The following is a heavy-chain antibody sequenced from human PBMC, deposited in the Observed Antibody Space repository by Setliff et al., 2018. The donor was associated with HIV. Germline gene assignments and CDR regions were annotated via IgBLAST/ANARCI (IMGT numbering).Heavy chain of an antibody. J-gene: IGHJ6*02. CDR2: IKQDGSEK. D-gene: IGHD2-2*01. Sequence: GSLRLSCAASGFTLSSFWMSWVRQAPGKGLEWVANIKQDGSEKYYVDSVKGRFTISRDNAKNSLYLQMNSLRAEDTAVYYCVRDGGSTSWNFLYYHGMDVWGQGTTVTVSS. CDR1: GFTLSSFW. V-gene: IGHV3-7*01. CDR3: VRDGGSTSWNFLYYHGMDV.